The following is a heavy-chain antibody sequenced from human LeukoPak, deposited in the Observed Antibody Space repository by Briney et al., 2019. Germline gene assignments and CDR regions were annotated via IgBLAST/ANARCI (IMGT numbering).Heavy chain of an antibody. J-gene: IGHJ5*02. CDR1: GFTFSSYS. CDR2: ISSSSSYI. D-gene: IGHD6-13*01. Sequence: GGSLRLSCAASGFTFSSYSMNWVRQAPGKGLEWVSSISSSSSYIYYADSVKGRFTISRDNAKNSLYLQMNSLRAEDTAVYYCARDQQQLVPNWFDPWGQGTLVTVSS. CDR3: ARDQQQLVPNWFDP. V-gene: IGHV3-21*01.